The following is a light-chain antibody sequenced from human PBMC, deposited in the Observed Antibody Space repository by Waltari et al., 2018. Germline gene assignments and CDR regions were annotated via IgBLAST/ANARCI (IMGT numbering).Light chain of an antibody. Sequence: EIVLTQSPGTLSLSPGERATLSCRASQRVNTYLAWYQQKTGQDPRLLIYAASTRAAGIPDRFSGSGSGTEFSLTISRLEAEDFAVYYCQHHVRLPATFGQGTKVEIK. V-gene: IGKV3-20*01. J-gene: IGKJ1*01. CDR3: QHHVRLPAT. CDR1: QRVNTY. CDR2: AAS.